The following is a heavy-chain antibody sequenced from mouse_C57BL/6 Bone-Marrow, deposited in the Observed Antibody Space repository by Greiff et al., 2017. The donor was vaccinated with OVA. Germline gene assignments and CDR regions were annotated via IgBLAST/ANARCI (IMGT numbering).Heavy chain of an antibody. D-gene: IGHD4-1*01. CDR2: IYPGSGST. CDR3: ARSGLGLRGYWYFGV. CDR1: GYTFTSYW. J-gene: IGHJ1*03. Sequence: QVQLQQPGAELVKPGASVKMSCKASGYTFTSYWITWVKQRPGQGLEWIGDIYPGSGSTNYNEKFKSKATLTVDTSSSTAYMQLSSLTAEDSAVYYCARSGLGLRGYWYFGVWGTGATVTVSS. V-gene: IGHV1-55*01.